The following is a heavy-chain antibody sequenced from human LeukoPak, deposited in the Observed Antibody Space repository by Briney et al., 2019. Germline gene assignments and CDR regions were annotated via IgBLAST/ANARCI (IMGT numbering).Heavy chain of an antibody. V-gene: IGHV3-66*02. CDR1: GFTFSSYS. D-gene: IGHD6-13*01. Sequence: GGSLRLSCAASGFTFSSYSMNWVRQAPGKGLEWVSVLYGGGSTYYADSVKGRFTISRDNSKNTLYLQMNSLRAEDTAVYYCARDSSSTWYLAFDIWGQGTMVTVSS. CDR2: LYGGGST. CDR3: ARDSSSTWYLAFDI. J-gene: IGHJ3*02.